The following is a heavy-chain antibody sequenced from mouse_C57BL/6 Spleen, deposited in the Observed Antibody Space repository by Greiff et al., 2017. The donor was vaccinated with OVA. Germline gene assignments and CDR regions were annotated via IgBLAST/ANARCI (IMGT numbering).Heavy chain of an antibody. D-gene: IGHD1-1*01. V-gene: IGHV1-81*01. CDR1: GYTFTSYG. CDR2: IYPRSGNT. J-gene: IGHJ3*01. CDR3: ARERITTVETPVGFAY. Sequence: QVQLQQSGAELARPGASVKLSCKASGYTFTSYGISWVKQRTGQGLEWIGEIYPRSGNTYYNEKFKGKATLTADKSSSTAYMELRSLTSEDSAVYFCARERITTVETPVGFAYWGQGTLVTVSA.